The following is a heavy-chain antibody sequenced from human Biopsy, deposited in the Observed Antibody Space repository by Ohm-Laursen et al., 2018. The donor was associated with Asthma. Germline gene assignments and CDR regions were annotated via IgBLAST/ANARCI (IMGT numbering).Heavy chain of an antibody. V-gene: IGHV4-39*01. CDR2: ISDSGVT. J-gene: IGHJ5*02. D-gene: IGHD3-3*01. Sequence: GTLSLTCSVSGGSITDPNMYWGWVRQPPGKGLEWIGSISDSGVTYYRPSLESRLTLSLHTSNNQFSLRLNSVTAADTAVYYCAAMTIADPYDFWSASYNWFDPWGQGTLVTVPS. CDR3: AAMTIADPYDFWSASYNWFDP. CDR1: GGSITDPNMY.